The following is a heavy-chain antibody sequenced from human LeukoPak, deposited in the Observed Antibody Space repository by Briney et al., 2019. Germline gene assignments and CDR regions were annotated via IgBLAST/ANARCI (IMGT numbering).Heavy chain of an antibody. CDR2: VRFDGKSE. Sequence: GGSLRLSCVASGFTFSNYGMHWVRQAPRKGLVWVAFVRFDGKSEYFADSVNGRFTISRDNSKNTLYLQMNSLRAEDTAVYYCAKDSWFGELLIDYWGQGTLVTVSS. CDR3: AKDSWFGELLIDY. V-gene: IGHV3-30*02. CDR1: GFTFSNYG. D-gene: IGHD3-10*01. J-gene: IGHJ4*02.